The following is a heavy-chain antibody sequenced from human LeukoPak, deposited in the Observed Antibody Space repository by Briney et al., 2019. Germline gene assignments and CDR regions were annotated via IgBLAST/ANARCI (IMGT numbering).Heavy chain of an antibody. CDR2: IIPIFGTA. CDR1: GGTFSSYA. Sequence: GASVKVSCKASGGTFSSYAISWVRQAPGQGLEWMGGIIPIFGTANYAQKFQGRVTITADESTSTAYMELSGLRSEDTAVYYCAREMGELPDGDFQHWGQGTLVTVSS. V-gene: IGHV1-69*13. D-gene: IGHD1-26*01. CDR3: AREMGELPDGDFQH. J-gene: IGHJ1*01.